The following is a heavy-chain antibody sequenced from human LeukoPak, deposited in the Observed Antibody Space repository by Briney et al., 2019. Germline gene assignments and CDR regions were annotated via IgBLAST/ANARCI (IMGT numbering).Heavy chain of an antibody. Sequence: ATVKVSRKAFGSTFTGYYIHWVRQAPGQGLEWMGWINPNSGGTNYAQKFQGRVTMTRDTSISTAYMELSRLRSDDTAVYYCARVRNIAAADFDYWGQGTLVTVSS. D-gene: IGHD6-13*01. V-gene: IGHV1-2*02. J-gene: IGHJ4*02. CDR3: ARVRNIAAADFDY. CDR2: INPNSGGT. CDR1: GSTFTGYY.